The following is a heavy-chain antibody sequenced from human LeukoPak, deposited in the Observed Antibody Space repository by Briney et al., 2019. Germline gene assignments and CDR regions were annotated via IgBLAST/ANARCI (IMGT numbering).Heavy chain of an antibody. CDR1: GYTFTGYY. Sequence: ASVKVSCKASGYTFTGYYMHWVRQAPRQGLEWMGWINPNSGGTNYAQKFQGWVTMTRDTSISTAYMELSRLRSDDTAVYYCARGPRITIVRGVISHLFDYWGQGALVTVSS. CDR3: ARGPRITIVRGVISHLFDY. D-gene: IGHD3-10*01. V-gene: IGHV1-2*04. CDR2: INPNSGGT. J-gene: IGHJ4*02.